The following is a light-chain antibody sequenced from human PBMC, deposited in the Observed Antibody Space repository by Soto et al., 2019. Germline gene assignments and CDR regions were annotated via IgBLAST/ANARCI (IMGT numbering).Light chain of an antibody. CDR1: GSDVGGYDY. CDR2: EVT. J-gene: IGLJ1*01. CDR3: SSYTSSSTYV. Sequence: QSVLTQPASVSGSPGQSITISCTGTGSDVGGYDYVSWYQHHPGKAPKVMIYEVTNRPSGVSNRFSGSKSGNTASLTISGLLAEDEADYYCSSYTSSSTYV. V-gene: IGLV2-14*01.